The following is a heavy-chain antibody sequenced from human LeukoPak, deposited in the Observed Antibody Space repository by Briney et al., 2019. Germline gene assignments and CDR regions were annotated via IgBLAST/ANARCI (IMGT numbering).Heavy chain of an antibody. J-gene: IGHJ5*02. Sequence: GASVQVSCKTSGGTFSTSAITWVRQAPGQGLEWMGRIIPVLSITTYAQRFQGRVTITADTSTSTVYMELSSLRSEETAVYYCARDGETYYDFWSGTSWFDPWGQGTLVAVSS. CDR3: ARDGETYYDFWSGTSWFDP. D-gene: IGHD3-3*01. V-gene: IGHV1-69*04. CDR2: IIPVLSIT. CDR1: GGTFSTSA.